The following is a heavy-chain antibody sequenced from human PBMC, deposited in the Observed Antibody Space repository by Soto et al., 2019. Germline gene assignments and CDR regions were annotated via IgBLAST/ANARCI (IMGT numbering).Heavy chain of an antibody. CDR2: ISGSGDST. CDR1: GFTFSNYA. Sequence: EVQLLESGGGLVQPGGSLRLSCTASGFTFSNYAMSWVRQAPGKGLEWVSTISGSGDSTNYADSVKCQFAISRDNSNNMLYVQIDSLRVEDTAVYYCAKENRRGYCSGGICYVYFDYWGQGTLVTVSS. CDR3: AKENRRGYCSGGICYVYFDY. D-gene: IGHD2-15*01. V-gene: IGHV3-23*01. J-gene: IGHJ4*02.